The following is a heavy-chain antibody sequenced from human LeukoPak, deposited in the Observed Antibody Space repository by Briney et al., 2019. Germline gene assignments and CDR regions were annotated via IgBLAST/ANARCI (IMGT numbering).Heavy chain of an antibody. D-gene: IGHD1-26*01. J-gene: IGHJ4*02. CDR1: GFTFSSYW. CDR2: IKQDGSEK. Sequence: GGSLRLSCAASGFTFSSYWMSWVRQAPGKGLEWVANIKQDGSEKYYVDSVKGRFTISRDNTKNTLYLQMNSLRAEDTAVYYCARDSPYSGSYFLLDYWGQGTLVTVSS. CDR3: ARDSPYSGSYFLLDY. V-gene: IGHV3-7*01.